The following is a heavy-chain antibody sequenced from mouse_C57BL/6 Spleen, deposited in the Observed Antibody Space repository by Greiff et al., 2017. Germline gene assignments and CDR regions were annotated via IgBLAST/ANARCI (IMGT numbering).Heavy chain of an antibody. CDR2: IDPSDSYT. CDR1: GYTFTTYW. Sequence: QVQLKQPGAELVKPGASVKLSCKASGYTFTTYWMQWVKQRPGQGLEWIGEIDPSDSYTNYNQKFKGKATLTGEPSSSTAYMQLSSLTSEDSAVYYCARGGAYRDAMDYWGQGTSVTVSS. D-gene: IGHD3-1*01. CDR3: ARGGAYRDAMDY. J-gene: IGHJ4*01. V-gene: IGHV1-50*01.